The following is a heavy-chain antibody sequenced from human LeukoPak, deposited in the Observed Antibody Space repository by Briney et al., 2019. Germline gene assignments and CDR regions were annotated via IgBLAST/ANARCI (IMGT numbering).Heavy chain of an antibody. D-gene: IGHD2-8*01. CDR1: GGSISSSSYY. J-gene: IGHJ5*02. CDR2: IYYSGST. Sequence: SETLSLTCTVSGGSISSSSYYWGWIRQPPGKGLEWIGSIYYSGSTYYSPSLKSRVTISVDTSKNQFSLKLSSVTAADTAVYYCARAGELMARNWFDPWGQGTLVTVSS. CDR3: ARAGELMARNWFDP. V-gene: IGHV4-39*01.